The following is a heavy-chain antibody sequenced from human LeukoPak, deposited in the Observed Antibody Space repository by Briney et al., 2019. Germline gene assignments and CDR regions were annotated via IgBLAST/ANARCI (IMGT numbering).Heavy chain of an antibody. CDR1: GGSISSSSYY. V-gene: IGHV4-39*01. J-gene: IGHJ5*02. D-gene: IGHD6-13*01. Sequence: PSETLSPTCTVSGGSISSSSYYWGWIRQPPGKGLEWIGSIYYSGSTYYNPSLKSRVTISVDTSKNQFSLKLSSVTAADTAVYYCARPPVLTAAGTGFGFDPWGQGTLVTVSS. CDR2: IYYSGST. CDR3: ARPPVLTAAGTGFGFDP.